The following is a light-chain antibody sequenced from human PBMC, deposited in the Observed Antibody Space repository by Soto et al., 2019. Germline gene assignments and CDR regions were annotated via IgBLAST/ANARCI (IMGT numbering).Light chain of an antibody. V-gene: IGLV2-23*02. J-gene: IGLJ1*01. CDR1: SSDVGSYNL. CDR3: CSYAGSRTPLI. CDR2: EVS. Sequence: QSALTQAASVSGSPGQSITISCTGTSSDVGSYNLVSWYQQHPGKAPKLMIYEVSKRPSGPSNRVSGSRSGNTASLTISGLQAEDEAEYYCCSYAGSRTPLIFGTGTKLTVL.